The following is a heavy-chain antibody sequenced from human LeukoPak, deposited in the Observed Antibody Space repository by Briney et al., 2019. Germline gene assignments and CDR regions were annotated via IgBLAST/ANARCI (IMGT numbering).Heavy chain of an antibody. CDR1: GYTFTGYY. D-gene: IGHD3-3*01. Sequence: ASVKVSCKASGYTFTGYYMHWVRQAPGQGLEWMGWINPNSGGTNYAQKFQGRVTMTRDTSISTAYMEPSRLRSDDTAVYYCASNYDFWSGYQSRPYYYGMDVWGQGTTVTVSS. CDR3: ASNYDFWSGYQSRPYYYGMDV. V-gene: IGHV1-2*02. J-gene: IGHJ6*02. CDR2: INPNSGGT.